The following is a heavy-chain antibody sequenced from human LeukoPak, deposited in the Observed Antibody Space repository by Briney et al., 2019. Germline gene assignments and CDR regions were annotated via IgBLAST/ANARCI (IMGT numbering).Heavy chain of an antibody. CDR3: AKDGHDFWSGYFVPPEFDY. CDR2: ISGSGGST. Sequence: GGSLRLSCAASGFTFSSYAMSWVRQAPGKGLEWVSAISGSGGSTYYADSVKGRFTISRDNSKNTLYLQMNSLRAEDTAVYYCAKDGHDFWSGYFVPPEFDYWGQGTLDTVSS. CDR1: GFTFSSYA. J-gene: IGHJ4*02. D-gene: IGHD3-3*01. V-gene: IGHV3-23*01.